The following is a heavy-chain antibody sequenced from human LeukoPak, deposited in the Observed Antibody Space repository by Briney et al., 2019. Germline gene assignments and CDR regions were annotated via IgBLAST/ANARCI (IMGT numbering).Heavy chain of an antibody. CDR1: GGSFSGYY. CDR3: ARVGTYYDPYYFDY. Sequence: KPSETLSLTCAVFGGSFSGYYWSWIRQPPGKGLEWIGSIYHSGSTYYNPSLKSRVTISVDTSKNQFSLKLSSVTAADTAVYYCARVGTYYDPYYFDYWGQGTLVTVSS. CDR2: IYHSGST. D-gene: IGHD3-3*01. J-gene: IGHJ4*02. V-gene: IGHV4-34*01.